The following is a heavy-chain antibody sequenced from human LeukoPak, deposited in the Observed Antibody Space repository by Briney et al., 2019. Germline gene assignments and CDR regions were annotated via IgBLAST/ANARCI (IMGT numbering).Heavy chain of an antibody. J-gene: IGHJ4*02. CDR2: ISRDGRTT. CDR1: GFTFSSYW. V-gene: IGHV3-74*01. Sequence: GGSLRLSCAASGFTFSSYWLHWVRQAPGKGLVWVSRISRDGRTTTYAGSVKGRFTISRDNAKNTLYLQMNSLRAEDTAVYYCARDDQTTSYYFYYWGQGTLVTVSS. CDR3: ARDDQTTSYYFYY. D-gene: IGHD4-17*01.